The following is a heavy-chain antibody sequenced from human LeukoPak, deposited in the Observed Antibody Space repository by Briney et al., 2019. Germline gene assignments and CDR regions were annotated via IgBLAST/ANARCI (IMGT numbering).Heavy chain of an antibody. J-gene: IGHJ5*02. D-gene: IGHD3-10*01. CDR2: ISGSGTI. Sequence: KPSETLSLTCTVSGGSIHSYWSWIRQPAGKGLEWIGRISGSGTITYNPALQSRLTISIDTSKNQFSLKLMSVTAADTAVYYCARDSGTTGEVKFDPWGQGTLVTVSS. CDR1: GGSIHSY. CDR3: ARDSGTTGEVKFDP. V-gene: IGHV4-4*07.